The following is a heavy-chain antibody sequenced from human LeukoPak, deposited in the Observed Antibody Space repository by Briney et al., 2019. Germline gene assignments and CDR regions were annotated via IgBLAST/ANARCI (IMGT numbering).Heavy chain of an antibody. V-gene: IGHV4-39*01. CDR1: GGSISSSSYY. CDR2: IYYSGST. J-gene: IGHJ4*02. CDR3: ASNPDSSGFDY. Sequence: SETLSLTCTVSGGSISSSSYYWGWIRQPPGKGLEWIGSIYYSGSTYYNPSLKSRVTISVDTSKNQFSLKLSSVTAADTAVYYCASNPDSSGFDYWGQGTLVTVSS. D-gene: IGHD6-19*01.